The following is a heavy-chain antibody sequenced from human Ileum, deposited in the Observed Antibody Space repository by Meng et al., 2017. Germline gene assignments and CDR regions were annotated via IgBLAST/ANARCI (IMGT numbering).Heavy chain of an antibody. V-gene: IGHV4-39*07. J-gene: IGHJ4*02. D-gene: IGHD6-13*01. CDR1: GESISSSNIH. CDR2: IYYNRRA. CDR3: AREEADGNLGGY. Sequence: SETLSLTCSVSGESISSSNIHWGWIRQPPGKGLEWIGSIYYNRRAYYHPSLKGRVTISIDSSRNQFSLSLTSVTAADTATYYCAREEADGNLGGYWGQGMLVTV.